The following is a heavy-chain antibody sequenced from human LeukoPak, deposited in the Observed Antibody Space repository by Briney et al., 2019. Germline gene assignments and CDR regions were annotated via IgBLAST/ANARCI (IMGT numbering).Heavy chain of an antibody. CDR3: ARAPTSLSNLYYFDY. CDR2: IYPGDSDT. J-gene: IGHJ4*02. Sequence: GESLKISCKASGYSFTSYWIAWVRQMPGKVLEWMGIIYPGDSDTRYSPSFRGQVIISADESISTAFLQWSSLKTSDTAMYYCARAPTSLSNLYYFDYWGQGALVTVSS. V-gene: IGHV5-51*01. D-gene: IGHD4-11*01. CDR1: GYSFTSYW.